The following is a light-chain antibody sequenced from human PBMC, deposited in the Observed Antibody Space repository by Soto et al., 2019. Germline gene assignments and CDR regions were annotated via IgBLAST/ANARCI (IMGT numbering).Light chain of an antibody. J-gene: IGKJ2*01. V-gene: IGKV3-20*01. CDR1: QSVSSSS. CDR2: RAS. CDR3: QHFGGSPPRYT. Sequence: EIVLTQSPGTLSLSPGERATLSCRASQSVSSSSLAWYQQKPGQAPRLLIYRASSRATGIPVRFSGSGSGTDFTLTISRLEPEDFALYYCQHFGGSPPRYTFGQGTKLEIK.